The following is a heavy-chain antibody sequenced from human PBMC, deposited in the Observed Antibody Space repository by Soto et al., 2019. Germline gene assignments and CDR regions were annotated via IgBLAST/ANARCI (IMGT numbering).Heavy chain of an antibody. CDR3: ARSRGGYCGGECYSRLNDAFDI. CDR1: GYTFTGYY. V-gene: IGHV1-2*04. CDR2: INPNSGGT. D-gene: IGHD2-21*01. Sequence: ASVKVSCKASGYTFTGYYMHWLRQAPGQGLEWMGWINPNSGGTNYAQKFQGWVTMTRDTSISTAYMELSRLRSDDTAVYYCARSRGGYCGGECYSRLNDAFDIWGQGTMVTVSS. J-gene: IGHJ3*02.